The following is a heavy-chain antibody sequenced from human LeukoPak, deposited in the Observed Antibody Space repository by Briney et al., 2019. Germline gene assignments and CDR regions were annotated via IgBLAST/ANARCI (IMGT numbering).Heavy chain of an antibody. D-gene: IGHD5-12*01. V-gene: IGHV1-69*05. CDR1: GGTFSSYA. CDR2: IIPIFGTA. Sequence: SVKVSRKASGGTFSSYAISWVRQAPGQGLEWMGGIIPIFGTANYAQKFQGRVTITTDESTSTAYMELSSLRSEDTAVYYCASVTYSDYNDFDYWGQGTLVTVSS. CDR3: ASVTYSDYNDFDY. J-gene: IGHJ4*02.